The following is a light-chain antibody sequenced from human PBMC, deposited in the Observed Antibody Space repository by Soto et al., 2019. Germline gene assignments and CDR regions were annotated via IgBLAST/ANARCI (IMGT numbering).Light chain of an antibody. Sequence: DIQLTQSPSIRSASVGDRVTLTCRARQDVSDFLAWYQHPPGKAPNLLIYGGYTLQSGVPSRFSGSGSGTESSLTITGLKPEDFVTYYCQSLNGAPTITFGQGTRLEI. V-gene: IGKV1-9*01. J-gene: IGKJ5*01. CDR3: QSLNGAPTIT. CDR1: QDVSDF. CDR2: GGY.